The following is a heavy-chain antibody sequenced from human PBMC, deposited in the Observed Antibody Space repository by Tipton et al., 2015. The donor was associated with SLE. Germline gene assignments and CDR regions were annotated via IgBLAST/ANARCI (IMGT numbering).Heavy chain of an antibody. Sequence: SLRLSCAASGFTFSSYAMSWVRQAPGKGLEWVANIKQDGSEKYYVDSVKGRFTISRDNAKNSLYLQMNSLRAEDTAVYYCARPMTTVIGDAFDIWGQGTMVTVSS. CDR1: GFTFSSYA. D-gene: IGHD4-17*01. CDR3: ARPMTTVIGDAFDI. J-gene: IGHJ3*02. CDR2: IKQDGSEK. V-gene: IGHV3-7*03.